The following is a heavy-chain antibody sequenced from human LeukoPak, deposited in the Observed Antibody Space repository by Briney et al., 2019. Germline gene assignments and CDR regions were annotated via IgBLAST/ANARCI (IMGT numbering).Heavy chain of an antibody. CDR2: IKPDGGEK. D-gene: IGHD3-10*01. V-gene: IGHV3-7*03. CDR3: VRGSSGTVVRGVAWAWFDP. J-gene: IGHJ5*02. CDR1: GFILSSYW. Sequence: PGGSLRLSCAASGFILSSYWMTWVRQAPGQGLEWVANIKPDGGEKYFVDSVKGRFTISRDNAKNSLYLQMNSLRADDTAVYYCVRGSSGTVVRGVAWAWFDPWGQGTLVTVSS.